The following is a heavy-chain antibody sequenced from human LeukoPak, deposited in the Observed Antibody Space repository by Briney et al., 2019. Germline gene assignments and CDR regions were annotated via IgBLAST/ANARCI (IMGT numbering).Heavy chain of an antibody. Sequence: PGGSLRLSCAASGFTFSSYNMSWVRQAPGKGLEWVSAISDSGGSTNYADSVKGRFTISRDNSKNTLYLQMNSLRAEDTAVYYCAKRRSSTWYYFDYWGQGTLVTVSS. CDR3: AKRRSSTWYYFDY. D-gene: IGHD6-13*01. CDR2: ISDSGGST. V-gene: IGHV3-23*01. CDR1: GFTFSSYN. J-gene: IGHJ4*02.